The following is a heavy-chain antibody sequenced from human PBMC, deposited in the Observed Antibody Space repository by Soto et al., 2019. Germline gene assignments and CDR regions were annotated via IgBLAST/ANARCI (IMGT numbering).Heavy chain of an antibody. CDR3: GRGYCGGGGCYLRRDAFDV. Sequence: EVQLVESGGGLVMPGGSLRLSCAASGFTFSAYHMNWVRQAPGKGLEWVSSINPSSSHIYYADSVRGRFTISRDDSKNSGSLQMNSLRTEDAALYYCGRGYCGGGGCYLRRDAFDVWGQGTMVTVSS. D-gene: IGHD2-15*01. CDR2: INPSSSHI. CDR1: GFTFSAYH. J-gene: IGHJ3*01. V-gene: IGHV3-21*04.